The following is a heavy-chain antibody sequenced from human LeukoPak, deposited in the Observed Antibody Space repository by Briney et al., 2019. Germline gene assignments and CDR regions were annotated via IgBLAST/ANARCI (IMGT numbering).Heavy chain of an antibody. J-gene: IGHJ4*02. CDR2: IDSNGGNT. Sequence: GGSLRLSCAASGITISSYAMHWVRQAPGKGLEYVSAIDSNGGNTYYANSVKGRFTVFRDDSKNTLYLQMGSLRAEDMAVYYCARGSAYYGSGSYYNEPLQYWGQGTLVTVSS. CDR3: ARGSAYYGSGSYYNEPLQY. V-gene: IGHV3-64*01. D-gene: IGHD3-10*01. CDR1: GITISSYA.